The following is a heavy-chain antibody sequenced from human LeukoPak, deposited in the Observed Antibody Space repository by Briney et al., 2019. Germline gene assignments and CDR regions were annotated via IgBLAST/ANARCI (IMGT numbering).Heavy chain of an antibody. J-gene: IGHJ5*02. V-gene: IGHV4-30-2*01. CDR2: VYHSGST. CDR3: ARWFGDP. D-gene: IGHD3-10*01. CDR1: GGSISSGGYS. Sequence: SQTLSLTCAVSGGSISSGGYSWSWIRQPPGKGLEWIGYVYHSGSTYYNPSLKSRVTISVDRSKNQFSLKLSSVTAADTAVYYCARWFGDPWGQGTLVTVSS.